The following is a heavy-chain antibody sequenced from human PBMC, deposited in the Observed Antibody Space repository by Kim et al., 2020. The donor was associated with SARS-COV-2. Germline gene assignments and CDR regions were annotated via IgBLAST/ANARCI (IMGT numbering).Heavy chain of an antibody. D-gene: IGHD3-10*01. CDR2: INTNTGNP. V-gene: IGHV7-4-1*02. CDR3: ARGAPILGFGELLMFDY. CDR1: GYTFTSYA. Sequence: ASVKVSCKASGYTFTSYAMNWVRQAPGQGLEWMGWINTNTGNPTYAQGFTGRFVFSLDTSVSTAYLQISSLKAEDTAVYYCARGAPILGFGELLMFDYWGQGTLVTVSS. J-gene: IGHJ4*02.